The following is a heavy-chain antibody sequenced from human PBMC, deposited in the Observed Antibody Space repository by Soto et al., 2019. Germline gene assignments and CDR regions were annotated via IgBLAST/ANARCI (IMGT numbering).Heavy chain of an antibody. CDR2: IDYGGST. V-gene: IGHV4-59*08. CDR1: GDSISTDY. D-gene: IGHD7-27*01. CDR3: AKNWNWGSLVH. Sequence: QVHLQESGPGLVKPSETLSLTCTVSGDSISTDYWSWIRQSPGKGLEWIGFIDYGGSTNYNPSLKSRVTISVDTPKNQFSLKLSSVTAADTAVYYCAKNWNWGSLVHWGQGTLVTVSS. J-gene: IGHJ4*02.